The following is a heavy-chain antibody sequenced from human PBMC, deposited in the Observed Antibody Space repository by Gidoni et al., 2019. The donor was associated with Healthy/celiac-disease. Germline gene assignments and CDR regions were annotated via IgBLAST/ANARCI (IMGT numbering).Heavy chain of an antibody. V-gene: IGHV4-31*03. J-gene: IGHJ3*02. Sequence: QVQLQESGPGLVKPSQTLSLTCTVSGGSISSGGYYWSWIRQRPGKGLEWIGYIYYSGSTYYNPYLKSRVTISVDTSKNQFSLKLSSVTAADTAVYYCAREDRGVVVIGSDAFDIWGQGTMVTVSS. CDR2: IYYSGST. D-gene: IGHD3-22*01. CDR1: GGSISSGGYY. CDR3: AREDRGVVVIGSDAFDI.